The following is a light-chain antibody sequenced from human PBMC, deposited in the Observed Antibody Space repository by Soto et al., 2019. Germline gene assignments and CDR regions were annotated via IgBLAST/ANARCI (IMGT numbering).Light chain of an antibody. V-gene: IGKV3-15*01. CDR3: QQGHNWPLT. CDR2: GAS. CDR1: QSINSE. Sequence: EIVMTQSPATLSLSPGERAALSCRASQSINSELAWYQQKPGQPPRLLIYGASTRATGVPARFTGSESGSEFTVTIGGLQSEDFAVYYCQQGHNWPLTFGQGTRLEI. J-gene: IGKJ2*01.